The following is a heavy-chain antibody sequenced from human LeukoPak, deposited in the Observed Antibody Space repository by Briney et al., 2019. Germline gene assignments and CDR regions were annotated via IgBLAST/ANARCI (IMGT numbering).Heavy chain of an antibody. CDR1: GFTFSSYG. J-gene: IGHJ4*02. Sequence: GSLRLSCAASGFTFSSYGMTWIRQPPGKGLEWIGEINHIGSTSYSPSLKSRLTISVDTSKNQFSLRLTSVTAAGTAVYFCARGPGHDYVWGTYRPFDYWGQGTLVTVSS. CDR2: INHIGST. CDR3: ARGPGHDYVWGTYRPFDY. V-gene: IGHV4-34*01. D-gene: IGHD3-16*02.